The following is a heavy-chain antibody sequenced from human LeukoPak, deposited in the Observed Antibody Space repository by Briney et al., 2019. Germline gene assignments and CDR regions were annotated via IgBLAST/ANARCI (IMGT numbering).Heavy chain of an antibody. J-gene: IGHJ4*02. CDR3: ARHQGVVVDPFDY. CDR1: GGSISSCSYY. V-gene: IGHV4-39*01. D-gene: IGHD3-22*01. Sequence: PSETLSLTCTVSGGSISSCSYYWGWIRQPPGKGLEWIGSIYYSGSTYYNPSLKSRVTISVDTSKNQFSLKLSSVTAADTAVYYCARHQGVVVDPFDYWGQGTLVTVSS. CDR2: IYYSGST.